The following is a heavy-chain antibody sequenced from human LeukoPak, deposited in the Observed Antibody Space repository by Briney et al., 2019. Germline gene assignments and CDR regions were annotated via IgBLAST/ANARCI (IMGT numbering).Heavy chain of an antibody. V-gene: IGHV4-39*01. Sequence: SETLSLTCIVSGGSISRSGYYWAWIRQPPGKGLEWIGNIYYSGSTYYNPSLKSRVTISVDTSKNQFSLKLSSVTAADTAVYYCARAVGPYMDVWGKGTTVTVSS. J-gene: IGHJ6*03. CDR1: GGSISRSGYY. CDR3: ARAVGPYMDV. CDR2: IYYSGST.